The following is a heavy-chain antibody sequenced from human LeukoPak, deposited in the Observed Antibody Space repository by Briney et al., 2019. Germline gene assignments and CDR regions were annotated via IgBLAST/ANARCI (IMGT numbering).Heavy chain of an antibody. D-gene: IGHD5-12*01. Sequence: GGSLRLSCAASGFTVSSNYMSWVRQAPGKGLEWVSVIYSGGSTYYADSVKGRFTISRDNSKSTLYIQMNSLRAEDTAVYYCAKAAESGYATFDYWGQGTLVTVSS. CDR1: GFTVSSNY. J-gene: IGHJ4*02. CDR2: IYSGGST. CDR3: AKAAESGYATFDY. V-gene: IGHV3-53*01.